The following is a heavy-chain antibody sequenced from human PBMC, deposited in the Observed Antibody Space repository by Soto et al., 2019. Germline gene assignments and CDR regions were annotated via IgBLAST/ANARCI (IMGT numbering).Heavy chain of an antibody. CDR2: ISAYNGNT. CDR1: RYANTSNC. D-gene: IGHD3-10*01. J-gene: IGHJ6*03. CDR3: ARDRIPYYGSGSYPMSLYYRDA. Sequence: SEDSRYANTSNCISWLRHDPGQGLEWMGWISAYNGNTNYAQKLQGRVTMTTDTSTSKAYMELRSLRSDHTAVYYCARDRIPYYGSGSYPMSLYYRDAWGKGTTVTSP. V-gene: IGHV1-18*01.